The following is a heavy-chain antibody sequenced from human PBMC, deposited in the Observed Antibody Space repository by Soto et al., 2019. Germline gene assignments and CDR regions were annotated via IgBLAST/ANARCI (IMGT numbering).Heavy chain of an antibody. Sequence: SETLSLTCTVSGDSISTFYWGWMRQSPGKELKWIGYVYYTVSTNYNPSLKSRVTISVDRSKNQFSLKLTSANAADTAVYYCARGRTVRNYADDSSDYFYFFDYWGQGTQVTVSS. CDR2: VYYTVST. V-gene: IGHV4-59*01. D-gene: IGHD3-22*01. CDR3: ARGRTVRNYADDSSDYFYFFDY. CDR1: GDSISTFY. J-gene: IGHJ4*02.